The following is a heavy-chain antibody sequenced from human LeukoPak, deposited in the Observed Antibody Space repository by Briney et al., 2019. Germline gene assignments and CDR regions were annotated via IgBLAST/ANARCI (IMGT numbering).Heavy chain of an antibody. CDR2: ISSSGSTI. CDR1: GLTFSSYE. D-gene: IGHD4-23*01. Sequence: QPGGSLRLSCAASGLTFSSYEMNWVRQAPGKGLEWVSYISSSGSTIYYADSVKGRFTISRDNAKNSLYLQMNSLRAEDTAVYYCAREDYGDKIDYWGQGTLVTVSS. V-gene: IGHV3-48*03. J-gene: IGHJ4*02. CDR3: AREDYGDKIDY.